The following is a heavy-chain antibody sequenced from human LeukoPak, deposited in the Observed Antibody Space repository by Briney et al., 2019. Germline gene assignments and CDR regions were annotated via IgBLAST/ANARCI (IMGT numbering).Heavy chain of an antibody. V-gene: IGHV1-18*01. CDR2: ISAYNGNT. Sequence: ASVKVSCKASGYTFTSYGISWVRQAPGQGLEWMGWISAYNGNTNYAQKVQGRVTMTADTSTNTVYMELRSLRSDDTAVYYCARDPFWDFWSAHSGGFDSWGQGTMVTVS. D-gene: IGHD3-3*01. CDR1: GYTFTSYG. CDR3: ARDPFWDFWSAHSGGFDS. J-gene: IGHJ3*02.